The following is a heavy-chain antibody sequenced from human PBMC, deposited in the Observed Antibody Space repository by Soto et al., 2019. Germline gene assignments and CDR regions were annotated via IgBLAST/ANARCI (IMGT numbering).Heavy chain of an antibody. J-gene: IGHJ6*02. V-gene: IGHV1-69*13. Sequence: ASVKVSCKASGGTFSSYAISWVRQAPGQGLEWMGGIIPIFGTANYAQKFQGRVTITADESTSTAYMELSSLRSEDTAVYYCQFLMADGHYHGMDVWGQGTTVTVSS. CDR2: IIPIFGTA. CDR3: QFLMADGHYHGMDV. D-gene: IGHD2-8*01. CDR1: GGTFSSYA.